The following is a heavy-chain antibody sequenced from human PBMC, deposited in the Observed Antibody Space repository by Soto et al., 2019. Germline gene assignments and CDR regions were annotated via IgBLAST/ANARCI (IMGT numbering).Heavy chain of an antibody. V-gene: IGHV4-30-4*01. CDR2: IYYSGST. CDR3: ARLSGYDYGGGY. Sequence: PSETLSLTCTVSGGSISSGDYYWSWIRQPPGKGLEWIGYIYYSGSTYYNPSLKSRVTISVDTSKNQFSLKLSSVTAADTAVYYCARLSGYDYGGGYWGQGTLVTVSS. CDR1: GGSISSGDYY. J-gene: IGHJ4*02. D-gene: IGHD5-12*01.